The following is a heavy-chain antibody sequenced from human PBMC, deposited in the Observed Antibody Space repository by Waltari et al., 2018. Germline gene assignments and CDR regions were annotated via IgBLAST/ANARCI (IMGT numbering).Heavy chain of an antibody. CDR2: INHSGST. V-gene: IGHV4-34*01. D-gene: IGHD3-3*01. Sequence: QVQLQQWGAGLLKPSETLSLTCAVYGGSFSGYYWSWIRQPPGKGLEWIGEINHSGSTNYNPSLKSRVTISVDTSKNQFSLKLSSVTAADTAVYYCARSRITIFGRFDYWGQGTLVTVSS. CDR1: GGSFSGYY. J-gene: IGHJ4*02. CDR3: ARSRITIFGRFDY.